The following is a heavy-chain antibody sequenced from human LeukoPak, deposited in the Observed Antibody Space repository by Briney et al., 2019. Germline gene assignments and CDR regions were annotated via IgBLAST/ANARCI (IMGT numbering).Heavy chain of an antibody. CDR1: GFTFSSYG. CDR3: ARDSGGDFWSGYIYYYYYMDV. D-gene: IGHD3-3*01. Sequence: PGGSLRLSCAASGFTFSSYGMHWVRQAPGKGLEWVAFIRYDGSNKYYADSVKGRFTISRDNSKNTLYLQMNSLRAEDTAVYYCARDSGGDFWSGYIYYYYYMDVWGKGTTVTVSS. J-gene: IGHJ6*03. CDR2: IRYDGSNK. V-gene: IGHV3-30*02.